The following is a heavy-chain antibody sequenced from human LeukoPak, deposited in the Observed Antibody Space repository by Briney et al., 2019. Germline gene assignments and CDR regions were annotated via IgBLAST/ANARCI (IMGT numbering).Heavy chain of an antibody. CDR3: AGETTVVTPCWFDP. CDR1: GYTFTGYY. CDR2: INPNSGGT. V-gene: IGHV1-2*02. J-gene: IGHJ5*02. D-gene: IGHD4-23*01. Sequence: GASVKVSCKASGYTFTGYYMHWVRQAPGQGLEWMGWINPNSGGTNYAQKFQGRVTMTRDTSISTAYMELSRLRSDDTAVYYCAGETTVVTPCWFDPWGQGTLVTVSS.